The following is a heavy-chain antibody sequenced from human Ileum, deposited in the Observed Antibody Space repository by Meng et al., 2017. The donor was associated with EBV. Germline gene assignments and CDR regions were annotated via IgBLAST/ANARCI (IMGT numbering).Heavy chain of an antibody. D-gene: IGHD1-26*01. CDR3: ARVEVGITSGDY. Sequence: QVQLVQSGXEVKKXXXSVKVSCKASGYTFTTYYTHWVRQAPGQGLEWMGIINPSGGSTSYAQNFQGRVTMTRDTSTSTAYMELSSLRSEDTAVYYCARVEVGITSGDYWGQGTLVTVSS. J-gene: IGHJ4*02. CDR1: GYTFTTYY. V-gene: IGHV1-46*01. CDR2: INPSGGST.